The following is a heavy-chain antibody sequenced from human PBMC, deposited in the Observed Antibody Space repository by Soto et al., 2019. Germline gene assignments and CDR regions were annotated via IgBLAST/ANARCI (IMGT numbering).Heavy chain of an antibody. D-gene: IGHD6-13*01. CDR3: ARVRGIAAAGSFDY. CDR2: ISAYNGNT. J-gene: IGHJ4*02. V-gene: IGHV1-18*04. Sequence: ASVKVSCKTSGYTFTSYGISWVLQAPGQGLEWMGGISAYNGNTNYAQKLQGRVTMTTDTSTSTAYMELGSLRSDDTAVYYCARVRGIAAAGSFDYWGQGTLVTVSS. CDR1: GYTFTSYG.